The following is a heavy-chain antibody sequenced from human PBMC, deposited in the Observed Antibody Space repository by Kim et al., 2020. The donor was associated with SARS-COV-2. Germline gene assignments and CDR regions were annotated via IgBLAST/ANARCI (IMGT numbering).Heavy chain of an antibody. CDR1: GYTFTSYG. V-gene: IGHV1-18*04. CDR2: ISAYNGNT. D-gene: IGHD3-3*01. J-gene: IGHJ4*01. CDR3: ARISITIFGVAADYFDY. Sequence: ASVKVSCKASGYTFTSYGISWVRQAPGQGLEWMGWISAYNGNTNYAQKLQGRVTMTTDTSTSTAYMELRSLRSDDTAVYYCARISITIFGVAADYFDYWGPGTLVTVTS.